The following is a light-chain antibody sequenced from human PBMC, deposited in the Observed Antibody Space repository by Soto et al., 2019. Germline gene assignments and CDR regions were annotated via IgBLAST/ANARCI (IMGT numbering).Light chain of an antibody. J-gene: IGKJ1*01. CDR2: AAS. CDR3: LQDYNYPRT. Sequence: AIQMTQSPSSLSASVGDRVNITCRTSQGIRNVLGWFQQKPGKAPKLLINAASNLQSGVPSRFSGSGSGTDFTLTISSLQPEDFATYYCLQDYNYPRTFDQGTKVEIK. V-gene: IGKV1-6*01. CDR1: QGIRNV.